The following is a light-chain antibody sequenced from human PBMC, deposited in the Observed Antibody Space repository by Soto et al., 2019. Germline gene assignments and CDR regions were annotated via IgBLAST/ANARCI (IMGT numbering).Light chain of an antibody. J-gene: IGLJ1*01. CDR1: SSDVGGYNY. V-gene: IGLV2-14*01. Sequence: QSVLTQPASVSGSPGQSITISCTGTSSDVGGYNYVSWYQQHPGKAPKLMIYEDSNRPSGVSNRFSGSKSGNTASLTISGLQAEDEADYYCSSYTNTYTYVFGTGTKVTVL. CDR2: EDS. CDR3: SSYTNTYTYV.